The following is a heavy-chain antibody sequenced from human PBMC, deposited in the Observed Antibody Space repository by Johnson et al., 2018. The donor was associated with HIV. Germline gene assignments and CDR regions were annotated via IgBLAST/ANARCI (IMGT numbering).Heavy chain of an antibody. CDR1: GFTFSSYA. CDR2: ISYDGSNK. V-gene: IGHV3-30*04. CDR3: AKVLVVGMAHNSGGGFDI. D-gene: IGHD5-24*01. J-gene: IGHJ3*02. Sequence: QMQLVESGGGVVQPGRSLRLSCAASGFTFSSYAMHWVRQAPGKGLEWVAVISYDGSNKYYADSVKGRFTISRDNPKNTLYLQMNSLRAEDTAVYYWAKVLVVGMAHNSGGGFDIWGQGTVVTGSS.